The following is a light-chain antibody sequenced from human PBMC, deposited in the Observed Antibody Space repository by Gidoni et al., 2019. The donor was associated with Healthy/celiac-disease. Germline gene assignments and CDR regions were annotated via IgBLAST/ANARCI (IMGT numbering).Light chain of an antibody. Sequence: EIEMTQSPLSLPVTPGEPASISCRSSQSLLHSNGYNYLDWYLQKPGQSPQLLIYLGSNRASGVPDRFSGSGSGTDFTLKISRVEAEDVGVYYCMQALQTGVTFGPGTKVDIK. V-gene: IGKV2-28*01. J-gene: IGKJ3*01. CDR2: LGS. CDR1: QSLLHSNGYNY. CDR3: MQALQTGVT.